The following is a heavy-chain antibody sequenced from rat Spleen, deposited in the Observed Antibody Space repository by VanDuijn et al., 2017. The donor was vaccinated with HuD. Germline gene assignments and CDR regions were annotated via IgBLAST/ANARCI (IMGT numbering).Heavy chain of an antibody. J-gene: IGHJ2*01. V-gene: IGHV5-29*01. D-gene: IGHD1-1*01. CDR1: GFTFSDFY. Sequence: EVQLVESDGGLVQPGRSLKLSCAASGFTFSDFYMAWVRQAPTKGLEWVATISYDDRSTYYRDSVKGRFTISRDNTKNTLYLQINSLRSEDTATYYCARENYYSGDYWGQGVRVIVSS. CDR3: ARENYYSGDY. CDR2: ISYDDRST.